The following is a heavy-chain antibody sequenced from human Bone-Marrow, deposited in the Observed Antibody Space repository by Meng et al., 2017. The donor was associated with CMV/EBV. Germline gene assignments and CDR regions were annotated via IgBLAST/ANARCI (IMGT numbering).Heavy chain of an antibody. CDR2: ISSSSSYI. J-gene: IGHJ5*02. CDR3: ARVARGGRGVPFDP. Sequence: GESLKISCAASGFTFSSYSMNWVRQAPGKGLEWVSSISSSSSYIYYADSVKGRFTISRDNVKNSLYLQMNSLRAEDTAVYYCARVARGGRGVPFDPWGQGALVTVSS. D-gene: IGHD3-16*01. V-gene: IGHV3-21*01. CDR1: GFTFSSYS.